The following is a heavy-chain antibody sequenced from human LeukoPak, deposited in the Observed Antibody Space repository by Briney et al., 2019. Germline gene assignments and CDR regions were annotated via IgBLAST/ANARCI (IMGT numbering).Heavy chain of an antibody. V-gene: IGHV1-2*02. CDR3: ARQGRIPRIAAAGNWFDP. Sequence: AAVRVSCKASGYTFTGYYMHWVRQAPGQGLEWMGWINPNSGDTNYAQKFQGRVTMARDTSINTAYMELSRLRSDDTAVYYCARQGRIPRIAAAGNWFDPWGQGTLVTVSS. CDR2: INPNSGDT. CDR1: GYTFTGYY. D-gene: IGHD6-13*01. J-gene: IGHJ5*02.